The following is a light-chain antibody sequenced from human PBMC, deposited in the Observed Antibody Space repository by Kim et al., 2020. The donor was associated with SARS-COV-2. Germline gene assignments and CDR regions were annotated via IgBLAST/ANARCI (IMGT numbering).Light chain of an antibody. J-gene: IGKJ1*01. CDR3: QKYNGAPWT. Sequence: DIQMTQSPSSLSASVGDRVTITCRASQGISKDLAWYQQKPGNAPKLLIFAASALQSGVPTRFSGSGSGTDFTLTISSLQPEDVAIYYCQKYNGAPWTFGQGTKLEI. CDR2: AAS. V-gene: IGKV1-27*01. CDR1: QGISKD.